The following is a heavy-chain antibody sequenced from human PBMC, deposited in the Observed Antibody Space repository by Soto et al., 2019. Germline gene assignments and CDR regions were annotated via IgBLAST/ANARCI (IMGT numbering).Heavy chain of an antibody. CDR3: ARDYYDFWSGYPQNNWFDP. V-gene: IGHV3-21*01. D-gene: IGHD3-3*01. Sequence: GGSLRLSCAASGFTFSSYSMNWVRQAPGKGLDWVSSISSSSSYIYYADSVKGRFTISRDNAKNSLYLQMNSLRAEDTAVYYCARDYYDFWSGYPQNNWFDPWGQGTLVTVSS. J-gene: IGHJ5*02. CDR1: GFTFSSYS. CDR2: ISSSSSYI.